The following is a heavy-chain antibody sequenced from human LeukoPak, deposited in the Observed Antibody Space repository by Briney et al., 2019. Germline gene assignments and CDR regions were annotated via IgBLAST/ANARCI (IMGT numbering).Heavy chain of an antibody. CDR1: GGSISSYY. CDR3: ARAYWSYYYDSSGYYNWFDP. V-gene: IGHV4-59*01. Sequence: PSETLSLTCTVSGGSISSYYWSWIRQPPGKGLEWIGYIYYSGSTNYNPSPKSRVTISVDTSKNQFSLKLSSVTAADTAVYYCARAYWSYYYDSSGYYNWFDPWGQGTLVTVSS. CDR2: IYYSGST. J-gene: IGHJ5*02. D-gene: IGHD3-22*01.